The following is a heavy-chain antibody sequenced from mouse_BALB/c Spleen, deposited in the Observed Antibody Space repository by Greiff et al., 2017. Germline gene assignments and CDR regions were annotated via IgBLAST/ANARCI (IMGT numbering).Heavy chain of an antibody. V-gene: IGHV1-87*01. D-gene: IGHD1-2*01. CDR1: GYTFTSYW. J-gene: IGHJ2*01. CDR2: IYPGDGDT. CDR3: AREIHYYGLDY. Sequence: VQLQQSGAELARPGASVKLSCKASGYTFTSYWMQWVKQRPGQGLEWIGAIYPGDGDTRYTQKFKGKATLTADKSSSTAYMQLSSLASEDSAVYYCAREIHYYGLDYWGQGTTLTVSS.